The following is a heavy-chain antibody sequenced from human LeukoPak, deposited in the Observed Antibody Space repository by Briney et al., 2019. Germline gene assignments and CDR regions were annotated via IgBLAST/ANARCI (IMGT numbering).Heavy chain of an antibody. CDR3: ARAPITSPFYFDY. V-gene: IGHV3-20*04. J-gene: IGHJ4*02. CDR2: VNWSGGST. Sequence: GGSLRLSCTASGFAFDEHGMSWVRQVPGKGLEWVSGVNWSGGSTGYADPLRGRFTISRDNAKNSLYLQMDSLRAEDTALYYCARAPITSPFYFDYWGQGTLVTVSS. CDR1: GFAFDEHG. D-gene: IGHD2-2*01.